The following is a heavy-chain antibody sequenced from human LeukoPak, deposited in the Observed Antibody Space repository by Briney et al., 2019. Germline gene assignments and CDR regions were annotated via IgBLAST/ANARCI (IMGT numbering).Heavy chain of an antibody. CDR2: ISYYGSNK. D-gene: IGHD6-19*01. J-gene: IGHJ4*02. CDR1: GFTFSSYG. CDR3: AKEAVAGWGNYYFDY. Sequence: SGGSLRLSCAASGFTFSSYGMHWVRQAPGKGLEWVADISYYGSNKYYADSVKRRYTISRDNSKNTLYLQMNSLRAEDTAVYYCAKEAVAGWGNYYFDYWGQGTLVTVSS. V-gene: IGHV3-30*18.